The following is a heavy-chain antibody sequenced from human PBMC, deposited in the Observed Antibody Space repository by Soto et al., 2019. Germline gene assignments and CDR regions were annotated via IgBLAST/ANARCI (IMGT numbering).Heavy chain of an antibody. Sequence: EVQLVQSGAEVKKPGESLKISCKGSGYSFTSYWIGCVRQMPGKGLEWMGIIYPGDSDTRYSPSFQGQVTISADKSISTAYLQWSSMKAADTDMYYCARGGGLLWFGEPNNYGMDVWGQGTTVTVSS. J-gene: IGHJ6*02. CDR1: GYSFTSYW. D-gene: IGHD3-10*01. CDR3: ARGGGLLWFGEPNNYGMDV. V-gene: IGHV5-51*01. CDR2: IYPGDSDT.